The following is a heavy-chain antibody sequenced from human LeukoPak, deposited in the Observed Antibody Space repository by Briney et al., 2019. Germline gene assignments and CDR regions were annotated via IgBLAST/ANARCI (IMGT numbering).Heavy chain of an antibody. CDR3: ARVHYYDSSGYYREPLYYYYYGMDV. D-gene: IGHD3-22*01. J-gene: IGHJ6*02. CDR1: GGTFSSYA. Sequence: ASVKVSCKASGGTFSSYAISWVRQAPGQGLEWMGRIIPILGLANYAQKFQGRVTITADKSTSTAHMELSSLRSEDTAVYYCARVHYYDSSGYYREPLYYYYYGMDVWGQGTTVTVSS. V-gene: IGHV1-69*04. CDR2: IIPILGLA.